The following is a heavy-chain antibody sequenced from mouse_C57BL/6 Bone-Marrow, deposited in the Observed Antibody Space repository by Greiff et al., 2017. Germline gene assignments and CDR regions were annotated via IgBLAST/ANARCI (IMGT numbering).Heavy chain of an antibody. CDR3: ARRVYFDY. Sequence: VPLQPSVAELVGPGASVQLFCTASCFNIKNTYMHLVKPRPQQGLEWVVRIDPSNGNTKYAPKFQGKATITADTSSNTAYLQLSSLTSEDTAIYYCARRVYFDYWGQGTTLTVSS. CDR2: IDPSNGNT. J-gene: IGHJ2*01. V-gene: IGHV14-3*01. CDR1: CFNIKNTY.